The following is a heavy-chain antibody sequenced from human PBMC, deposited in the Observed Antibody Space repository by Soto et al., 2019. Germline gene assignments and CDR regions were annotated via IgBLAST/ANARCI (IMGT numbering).Heavy chain of an antibody. CDR2: ISGSGGST. D-gene: IGHD3-3*01. J-gene: IGHJ6*02. Sequence: HPGGSLRLSCAASGFTFSSYAMSWVRQAPGKGLEWVSAISGSGGSTYYADSVKGRFTISRDNSKNTLYLQMNSLRAEDTAVYYCAKIHGVTGMVIIAYYYYGMDVWGQGTTVTVSS. CDR1: GFTFSSYA. CDR3: AKIHGVTGMVIIAYYYYGMDV. V-gene: IGHV3-23*01.